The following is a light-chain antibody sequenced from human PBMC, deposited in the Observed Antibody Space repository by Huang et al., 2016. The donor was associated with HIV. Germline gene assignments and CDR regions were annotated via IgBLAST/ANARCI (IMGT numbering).Light chain of an antibody. CDR1: QDIKNY. V-gene: IGKV1-27*01. CDR2: AAS. J-gene: IGKJ1*01. CDR3: QKYDSVPRT. Sequence: DIQMTQYPSSLSASVGDRVTITCRASQDIKNYLAWYQQKAGQVPTLLIYAASSLQSGVPSRFSGSGSGTDFTLSITSLQPEEVAIYYCQKYDSVPRTFGQGTKVDIK.